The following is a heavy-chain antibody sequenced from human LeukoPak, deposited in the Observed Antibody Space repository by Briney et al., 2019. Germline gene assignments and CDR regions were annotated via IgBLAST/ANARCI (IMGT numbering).Heavy chain of an antibody. D-gene: IGHD6-19*01. CDR1: GFTFSSYG. CDR2: KQYDGTNK. J-gene: IGHJ4*02. Sequence: GGSLRLSCAATGFTFSSYGMHWVRQATGKGLEWVSFKQYDGTNKYYADSVKGRFTISRDNSKNSLYLQMNSLRAEDTAVYYCAKDSVVGRPDIAMSGIDYWGQGTLVTVSS. CDR3: AKDSVVGRPDIAMSGIDY. V-gene: IGHV3-30*02.